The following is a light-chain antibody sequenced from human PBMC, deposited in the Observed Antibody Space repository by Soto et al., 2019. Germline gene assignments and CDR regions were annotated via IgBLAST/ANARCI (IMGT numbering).Light chain of an antibody. J-gene: IGKJ1*01. Sequence: IQLTQSPSSLSASVGDRVTITCRASQGISSYLAWYQQKPGKAPKLLIYAASTLQSGVPSRFSGSGSGTDFTLTISSLQPEDFATYYCKKLNSYPRTFGQGTKVAIK. CDR3: KKLNSYPRT. CDR2: AAS. V-gene: IGKV1-9*01. CDR1: QGISSY.